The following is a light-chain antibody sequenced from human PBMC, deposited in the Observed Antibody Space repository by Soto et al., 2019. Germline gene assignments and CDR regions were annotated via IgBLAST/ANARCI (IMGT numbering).Light chain of an antibody. V-gene: IGKV3-11*01. CDR2: DAS. CDR3: QQRSTWPFLT. Sequence: VLTQSPATLSLSPGERATLSCRASQTVSSYLAWYQQKPGQAPSLLIYDASNRATGIQARFSGSGSETDYTLTISSLEPEDFAIYYCQQRSTWPFLTFGGGIKVEI. J-gene: IGKJ4*01. CDR1: QTVSSY.